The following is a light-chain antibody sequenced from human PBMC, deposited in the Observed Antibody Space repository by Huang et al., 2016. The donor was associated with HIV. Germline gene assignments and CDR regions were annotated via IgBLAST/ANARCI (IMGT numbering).Light chain of an antibody. CDR3: QQYQSVPWT. V-gene: IGKV1-NL1*01. CDR1: QGMSKS. J-gene: IGKJ1*01. CDR2: ATS. Sequence: DIQMTQSPSSLSASVGDRVTIICRASQGMSKSLAWYQQKPGKAPKLLLEATSKLESGVPSRVSGSGSGTHYTLTISTLRPEDLATYYCQQYQSVPWTFGQGIKVAI.